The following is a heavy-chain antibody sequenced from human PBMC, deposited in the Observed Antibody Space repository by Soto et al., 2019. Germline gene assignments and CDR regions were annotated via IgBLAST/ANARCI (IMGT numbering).Heavy chain of an antibody. D-gene: IGHD4-17*01. CDR2: ISSNGGST. Sequence: PGGSLRLSCSASGFTFSSYAMHWVRQAPGKGLEYVSAISSNGGSTYYADSVKGRFTISRDNSKNTLYLQMSSLRAEDTAVYYCAKELRYGDYPYYFDYWGQGTLVTVSS. V-gene: IGHV3-64D*06. CDR1: GFTFSSYA. CDR3: AKELRYGDYPYYFDY. J-gene: IGHJ4*02.